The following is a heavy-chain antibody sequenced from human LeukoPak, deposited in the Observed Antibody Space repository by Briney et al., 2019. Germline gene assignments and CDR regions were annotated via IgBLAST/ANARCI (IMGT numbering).Heavy chain of an antibody. CDR2: ISSSSSYI. V-gene: IGHV3-21*01. J-gene: IGHJ4*02. CDR3: AKGAYYGD. CDR1: GFTFDDYA. D-gene: IGHD3-3*01. Sequence: PGGSLRLSCAASGFTFDDYAMHWVRQAPGKGLEWVSSISSSSSYIYYADSVKGRFTISRDNAKNSLYLQMNSLRAEDTAVYYCAKGAYYGDWGQGTLVTISS.